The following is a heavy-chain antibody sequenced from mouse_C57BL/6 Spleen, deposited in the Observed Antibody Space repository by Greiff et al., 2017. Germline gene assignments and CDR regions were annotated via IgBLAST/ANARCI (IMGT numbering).Heavy chain of an antibody. CDR3: ARAWDLYYFDY. CDR1: GYSITSGYY. D-gene: IGHD4-1*01. J-gene: IGHJ2*01. CDR2: ISYDGSN. V-gene: IGHV3-6*01. Sequence: EVQLQESGPGLVKPSQSLSLSCSVTGYSITSGYYWNWIRQFPGNKLEWMGYISYDGSNNYNPSLKNRISITRDTSKNQFFLKLNSVTTEDTATYYCARAWDLYYFDYWGQGTTLTVSS.